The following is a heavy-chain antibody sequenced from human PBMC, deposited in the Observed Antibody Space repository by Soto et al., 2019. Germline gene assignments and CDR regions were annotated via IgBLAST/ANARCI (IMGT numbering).Heavy chain of an antibody. CDR2: IYHSGST. V-gene: IGHV4-30-2*01. J-gene: IGHJ4*02. CDR3: ARDAGDSSGYYHFDY. D-gene: IGHD3-22*01. Sequence: SETLSLTCAVSGGSISSGGYSWSWIRQPPGKGLEWIGYIYHSGSTYYNPSLKSRVAISVDRSKNQFSLKLSSVTAADTAVYYCARDAGDSSGYYHFDYWGQGTLVTVSS. CDR1: GGSISSGGYS.